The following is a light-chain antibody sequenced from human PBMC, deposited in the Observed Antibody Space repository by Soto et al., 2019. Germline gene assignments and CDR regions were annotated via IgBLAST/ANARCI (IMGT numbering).Light chain of an antibody. Sequence: EIVLTQSPATLSLSPGERATLSCRASQSVSSYLAGYQQKPGQAPRLLIYDASNRATGIPARFSGSGSGTDFTLTISSLEPEDFAVYYCHQHSNWPGLTFGGGTKVEIK. CDR1: QSVSSY. V-gene: IGKV3-11*01. CDR2: DAS. J-gene: IGKJ4*01. CDR3: HQHSNWPGLT.